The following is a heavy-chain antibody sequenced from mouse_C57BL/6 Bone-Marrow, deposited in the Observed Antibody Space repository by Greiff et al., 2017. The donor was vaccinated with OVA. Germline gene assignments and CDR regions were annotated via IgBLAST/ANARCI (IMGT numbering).Heavy chain of an antibody. CDR2: IDPNSGGT. CDR1: GYTFASYW. V-gene: IGHV1-72*01. D-gene: IGHD1-1*01. Sequence: VQLQQPGAELVKPGASVKLSCKASGYTFASYWMHWVKQRPGRGLEWIGRIDPNSGGTKYNEKFKSKATLTVDKPSSTAYMQLSSLTFEDSAVYYCARGGDSITTVVEASYYFDYWGQGTTLTVSS. J-gene: IGHJ2*01. CDR3: ARGGDSITTVVEASYYFDY.